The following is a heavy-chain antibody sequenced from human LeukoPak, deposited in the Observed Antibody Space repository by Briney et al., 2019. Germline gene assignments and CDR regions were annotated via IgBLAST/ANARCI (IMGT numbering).Heavy chain of an antibody. J-gene: IGHJ4*02. Sequence: GASVKVSCKASGYTFTSYGISWVRQAPGQGLEWMGGIIPIFGTANYAQKFQGRVTITADKSTSTAYMELSSLRSEDTAVYYCARVVEYSSSRDYFDYWGQGTLVTVSS. CDR2: IIPIFGTA. D-gene: IGHD6-6*01. CDR3: ARVVEYSSSRDYFDY. CDR1: GYTFTSYG. V-gene: IGHV1-69*06.